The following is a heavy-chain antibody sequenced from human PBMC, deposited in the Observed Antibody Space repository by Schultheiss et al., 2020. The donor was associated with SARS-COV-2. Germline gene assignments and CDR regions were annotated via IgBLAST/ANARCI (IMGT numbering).Heavy chain of an antibody. D-gene: IGHD3-16*01. CDR2: INPSGGST. J-gene: IGHJ5*02. CDR3: ARGGNGGTVLLNWFDP. V-gene: IGHV1-46*01. Sequence: ASVKVSCKASGYTFTSYYMHWVRQAPGQGLEWMGIINPSGGSTSYAQKFQGRVTMTRDRSTSTVYMDLNSLRSEDTAVYYCARGGNGGTVLLNWFDPWGQGTLVTVSS. CDR1: GYTFTSYY.